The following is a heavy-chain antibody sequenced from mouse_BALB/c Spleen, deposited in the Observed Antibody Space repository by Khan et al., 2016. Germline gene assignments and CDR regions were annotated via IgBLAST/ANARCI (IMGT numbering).Heavy chain of an antibody. J-gene: IGHJ2*01. D-gene: IGHD2-3*01. Sequence: VQLQQSGAELVKPGASVKLSCTASGFNIKDTYMHWVKQRPEQGLEWIGRIDPANVNTKYDPKFQGKATITADTSSNTAYLQLSSLTSEDTPVYYCTREGYYPYGGQGTTLTVSS. CDR3: TREGYYPY. V-gene: IGHV14-3*02. CDR1: GFNIKDTY. CDR2: IDPANVNT.